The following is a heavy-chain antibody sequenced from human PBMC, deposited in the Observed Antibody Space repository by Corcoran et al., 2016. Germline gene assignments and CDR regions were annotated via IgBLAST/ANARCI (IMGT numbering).Heavy chain of an antibody. CDR2: INNDGSTT. V-gene: IGHV3-74*03. CDR3: ARGPYYYGSSGYFFV. CDR1: GFTFSSYC. J-gene: IGHJ3*01. Sequence: EVQLVESGGGLVQPGGSLRLSCAASGFTFSSYCMHWVRQAPGKGLVWVSRINNDGSTTTYADSVKGRFTISRDNAKNTLFLQVNSLRAEDAAVYYCARGPYYYGSSGYFFVWGQGTMVTVSS. D-gene: IGHD3-22*01.